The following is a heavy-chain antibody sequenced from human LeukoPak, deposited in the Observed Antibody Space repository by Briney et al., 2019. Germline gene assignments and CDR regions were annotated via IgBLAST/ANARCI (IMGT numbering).Heavy chain of an antibody. CDR3: ARDFNWNEPYYFDY. D-gene: IGHD1-1*01. CDR1: GFILENHA. J-gene: IGHJ4*02. Sequence: GGSLRLSCVASGFILENHAMSWIRQAPGKGLEWVSGTSSNGEVKYYAGSVKGRFTVSRDNSKDTLYLQMDSLGVEDTAMYYCARDFNWNEPYYFDYWGPGTLVTVSS. V-gene: IGHV3-23*01. CDR2: TSSNGEVK.